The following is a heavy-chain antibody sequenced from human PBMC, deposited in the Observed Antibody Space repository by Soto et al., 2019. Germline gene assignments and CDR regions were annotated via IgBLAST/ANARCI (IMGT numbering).Heavy chain of an antibody. J-gene: IGHJ1*01. D-gene: IGHD6-13*01. CDR1: GGSISNYY. CDR2: IYYSGST. CDR3: TRDPGYSRTWYFYFHH. Sequence: SETLSLTCTVSGGSISNYYWSWIRQPPGKGLEWIGYIYYSGSTNYNPSLKSRVTISLDTSKNQFSLKLSSVTAADTAVYYCTRDPGYSRTWYFYFHHWGQGTLVTVSS. V-gene: IGHV4-59*01.